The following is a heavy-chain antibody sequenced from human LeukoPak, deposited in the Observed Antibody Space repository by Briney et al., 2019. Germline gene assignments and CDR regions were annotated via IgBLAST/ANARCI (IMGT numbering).Heavy chain of an antibody. CDR2: IWYDGSNK. CDR1: GFTFSSYG. CDR3: ARDDWGGAGPCGY. D-gene: IGHD1-26*01. Sequence: PGGSLRLSCAASGFTFSSYGMHWVRQAPGKGLEWVAVIWYDGSNKYYADSVKGRFTISRDNSKNTLYLQMNSLRAEDTAVYYCARDDWGGAGPCGYWGQGTLVTVSS. J-gene: IGHJ4*02. V-gene: IGHV3-33*01.